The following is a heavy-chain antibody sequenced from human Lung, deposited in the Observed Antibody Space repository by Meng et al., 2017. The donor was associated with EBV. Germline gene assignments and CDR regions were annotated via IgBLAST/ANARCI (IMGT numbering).Heavy chain of an antibody. J-gene: IGHJ5*02. V-gene: IGHV4-31*03. CDR2: IYYSGDI. Sequence: QVQLLESVPGLVKPSQALFLTFTVSGGSISSGGYDWSWLRHHPGKGLEWIVYIYYSGDIDYNPSLKSRVTISMDTSKNQFSLKLSSVTAADTAVYYCARERGTRWFDPWGRGTLVTVSS. CDR3: ARERGTRWFDP. D-gene: IGHD1-1*01. CDR1: GGSISSGGYD.